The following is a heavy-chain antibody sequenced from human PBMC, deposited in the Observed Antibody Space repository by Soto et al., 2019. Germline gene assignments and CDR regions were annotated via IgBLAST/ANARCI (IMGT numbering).Heavy chain of an antibody. Sequence: EVQLVHSGGGLVQPGGSLRLSCEASGFTFGVYWMSWVRQAPGKGLEWLGTIKFDASEKKYVDSVKGRFTMSRDNAKNALYLQMESLRADGTAVYYCARESGYVSRTSVNDYLDYWGYGTLVTASS. CDR1: GFTFGVYW. J-gene: IGHJ4*01. CDR2: IKFDASEK. V-gene: IGHV3-7*01. CDR3: ARESGYVSRTSVNDYLDY. D-gene: IGHD2-15*01.